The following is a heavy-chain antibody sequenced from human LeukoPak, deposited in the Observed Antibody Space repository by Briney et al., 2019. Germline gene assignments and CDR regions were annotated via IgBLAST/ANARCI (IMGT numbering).Heavy chain of an antibody. CDR2: IRSKAYGGTT. D-gene: IGHD3-3*01. J-gene: IGHJ6*04. CDR1: GFTLGDYA. CDR3: TCYYDFWSGYTMDV. V-gene: IGHV3-49*04. Sequence: SGGSLRLSCTASGFTLGDYAMGWVRQAPGKGLEWVGYIRSKAYGGTTEYAASVKGRFTISRDDSKSIAYLQMNSLKTEDTAVYYCTCYYDFWSGYTMDVWGKGTTVTVSS.